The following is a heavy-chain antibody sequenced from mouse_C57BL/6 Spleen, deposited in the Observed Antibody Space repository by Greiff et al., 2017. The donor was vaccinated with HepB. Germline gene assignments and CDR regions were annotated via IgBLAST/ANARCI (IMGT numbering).Heavy chain of an antibody. V-gene: IGHV1-42*01. CDR2: INPSTGGT. J-gene: IGHJ3*01. CDR1: GYSFTGYY. CDR3: ARAATLRPFAY. D-gene: IGHD1-2*01. Sequence: VQLQQSGPELVKPGASVKISCKASGYSFTGYYMNWVKQSPEKSLEWIGEINPSTGGTTYNQKFKAKATLTVDKSSSTAYMQLKSLTSEDSAVYYCARAATLRPFAYWGQGTLVTVSA.